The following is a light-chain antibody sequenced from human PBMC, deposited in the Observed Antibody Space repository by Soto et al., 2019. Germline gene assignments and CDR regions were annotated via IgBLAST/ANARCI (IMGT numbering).Light chain of an antibody. CDR2: LNSDGSH. CDR1: SGHSSYA. J-gene: IGLJ3*02. Sequence: QLVLTQSPSASASLGASVNLTCTLTSGHSSYAIAWHQLQPEKGPRYLMRLNSDGSHSKGDGIPDRFSGSSSGAERYLTISGLQSEDEADYYCQTWGTGIWVFGGGTKLTVL. V-gene: IGLV4-69*01. CDR3: QTWGTGIWV.